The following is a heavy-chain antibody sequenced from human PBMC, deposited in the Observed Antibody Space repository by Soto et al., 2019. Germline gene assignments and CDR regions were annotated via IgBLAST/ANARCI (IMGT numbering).Heavy chain of an antibody. D-gene: IGHD2-15*01. CDR3: ALLSDS. CDR2: ISSNVGTI. CDR1: GFSFSTIG. J-gene: IGHJ5*01. Sequence: GRSLRLSCEPSGFSFSTIGMNWVRQAPGKGPEWLSYISSNVGTINYAESVKGRFFISRDNAFNFLFLQMNSLRAEDTAFYYCALLSDSWGQGA. V-gene: IGHV3-48*03.